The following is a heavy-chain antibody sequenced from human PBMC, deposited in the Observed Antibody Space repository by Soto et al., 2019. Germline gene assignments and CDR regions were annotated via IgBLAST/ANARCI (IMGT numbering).Heavy chain of an antibody. CDR1: GDSVGNGPYY. D-gene: IGHD1-26*01. V-gene: IGHV4-61*01. CDR2: IYYSGST. Sequence: QVRLQESGPGLVKPSETLSLSCLVSGDSVGNGPYYWSWIRQSPGEGLEWIAYIYYSGSTNVNPSLESRVNISIDMSKNQFVLELRSVTAADAAVYFCARVGSSCHSGGCYYYYGLGVWGKGTTVAISS. J-gene: IGHJ6*04. CDR3: ARVGSSCHSGGCYYYYGLGV.